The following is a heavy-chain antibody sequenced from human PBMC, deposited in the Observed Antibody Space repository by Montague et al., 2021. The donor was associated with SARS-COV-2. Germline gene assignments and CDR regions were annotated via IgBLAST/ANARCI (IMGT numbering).Heavy chain of an antibody. CDR1: GGSISSYY. CDR2: MYYSGST. CDR3: EREGRGYCSSSSCQSAFDI. J-gene: IGHJ3*02. V-gene: IGHV4-59*01. Sequence: SETLSLTCTVSGGSISSYYWSWIRQPPGKGLEWIGYMYYSGSTNYNPSLKSRVTISVDTSKNQFSLKPSSMTAADTAVYYCEREGRGYCSSSSCQSAFDIWGQGTMVTVSS. D-gene: IGHD2-2*01.